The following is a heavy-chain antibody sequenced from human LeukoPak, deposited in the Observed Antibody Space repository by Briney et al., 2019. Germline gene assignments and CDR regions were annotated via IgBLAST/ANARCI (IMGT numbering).Heavy chain of an antibody. D-gene: IGHD5-18*01. Sequence: GRSLRLSCAASGFTFSSHGMHWVRQAPGKGLEWVAVISYDGSNKYYADSVKGRFTISRDNSKNTLYQQMNSLRAEDTAVYYCAKDSGGYTYVFDYWGQGTLVTVSS. CDR1: GFTFSSHG. J-gene: IGHJ4*02. V-gene: IGHV3-30*18. CDR2: ISYDGSNK. CDR3: AKDSGGYTYVFDY.